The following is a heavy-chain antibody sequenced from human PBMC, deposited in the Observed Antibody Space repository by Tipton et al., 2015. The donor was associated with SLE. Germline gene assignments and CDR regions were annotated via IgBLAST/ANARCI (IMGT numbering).Heavy chain of an antibody. CDR3: ASLVVVPAATGDY. Sequence: SLRLSCAASGFTFSGYSMNWVRQAPGKGLEWVSYISSSSSTIYYADSVKGRFTISRDNAKNSLYLQMNSLRAEDTAVYYCASLVVVPAATGDYWGQGTLVTVSS. V-gene: IGHV3-48*01. J-gene: IGHJ4*02. CDR1: GFTFSGYS. CDR2: ISSSSSTI. D-gene: IGHD2-2*01.